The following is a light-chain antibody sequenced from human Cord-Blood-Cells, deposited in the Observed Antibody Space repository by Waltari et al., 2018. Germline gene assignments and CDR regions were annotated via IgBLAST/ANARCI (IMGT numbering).Light chain of an antibody. CDR3: QQRSNWPT. V-gene: IGKV3-11*01. Sequence: ELVLTQSPATLSLSPGERATPSCRASQSVSSYLAWYQQKPGQAPRLLIYDASNRATGIPARFSSSGSGTDFTLTISSLEPEDFAVYYCQQRSNWPTFGQGTKLEIK. CDR1: QSVSSY. CDR2: DAS. J-gene: IGKJ2*01.